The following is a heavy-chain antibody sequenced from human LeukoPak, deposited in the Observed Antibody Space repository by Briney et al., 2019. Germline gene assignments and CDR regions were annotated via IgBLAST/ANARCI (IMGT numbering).Heavy chain of an antibody. J-gene: IGHJ4*02. CDR1: GGTFSSYA. CDR3: ASPYYDILTGYYEMGYYFDY. D-gene: IGHD3-9*01. V-gene: IGHV1-69*05. Sequence: PVKVSCKASGGTFSSYAISWVRQAPGQGLEWMGGIIPIFGTANYAQKFQGRVTITTDESTSTAYMELSSLRSEDTAVYYCASPYYDILTGYYEMGYYFDYWGQGTLVTVSS. CDR2: IIPIFGTA.